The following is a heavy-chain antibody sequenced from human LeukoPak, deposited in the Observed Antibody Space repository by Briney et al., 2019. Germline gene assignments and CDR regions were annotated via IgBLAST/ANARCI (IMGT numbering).Heavy chain of an antibody. CDR3: AKDTLVGATDGGAFDI. J-gene: IGHJ3*02. Sequence: PGRSLRLSCAASGFTFDDYAMHWVRQAPGKGLEWVSGISWNSGNIGYADSVKGRFTISGDNAKNSLYLQMNSLRAEDTALYYCAKDTLVGATDGGAFDIWGQGTMVTVSS. D-gene: IGHD1-26*01. CDR2: ISWNSGNI. V-gene: IGHV3-9*01. CDR1: GFTFDDYA.